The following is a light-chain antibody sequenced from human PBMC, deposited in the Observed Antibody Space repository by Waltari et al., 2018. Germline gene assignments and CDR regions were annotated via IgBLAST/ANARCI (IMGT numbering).Light chain of an antibody. Sequence: DIVMPQSPDSLAVSLGARATINLKSSHAVLSTSDYKNYLAWYQQKPGQPPKLLIYWASTRESGVPARFSGSGSVTDFTLTISSLQAEDVAVYYCQQYYSTPWTFGQGTKVEIK. CDR3: QQYYSTPWT. J-gene: IGKJ1*01. CDR1: HAVLSTSDYKNY. V-gene: IGKV4-1*01. CDR2: WAS.